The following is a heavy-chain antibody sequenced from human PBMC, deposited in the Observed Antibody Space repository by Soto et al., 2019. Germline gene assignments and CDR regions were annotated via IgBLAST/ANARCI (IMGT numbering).Heavy chain of an antibody. J-gene: IGHJ6*02. CDR3: ARDMGWELSYYYYGMDV. D-gene: IGHD1-26*01. CDR2: IIPIFGTA. V-gene: IGHV1-69*01. Sequence: QVQLVQSGAEVKKPGSSVKVSCKASGGTFSSYAISWVRQAPGQGIEWMGGIIPIFGTANYAQKFQGRATITADESTSTAYMELSSLRSEDTAVYYCARDMGWELSYYYYGMDVWGQGTTVTVSS. CDR1: GGTFSSYA.